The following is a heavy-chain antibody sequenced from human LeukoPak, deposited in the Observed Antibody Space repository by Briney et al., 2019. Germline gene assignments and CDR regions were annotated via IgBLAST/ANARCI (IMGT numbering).Heavy chain of an antibody. J-gene: IGHJ6*03. CDR3: ARGLGFPHYYYYMDV. CDR1: GFTLSNYG. Sequence: PGGSLRLSCAASGFTLSNYGMHWVRQAPGKGLVWVSRINSDGSSTSYADSVKGRFTISRDNAKNTLYLQMNSLRAEDTAVYYCARGLGFPHYYYYMDVWGKGTTVTVSS. D-gene: IGHD7-27*01. V-gene: IGHV3-74*01. CDR2: INSDGSST.